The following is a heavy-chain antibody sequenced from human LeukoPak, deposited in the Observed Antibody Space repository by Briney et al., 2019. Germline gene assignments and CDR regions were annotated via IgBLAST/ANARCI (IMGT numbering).Heavy chain of an antibody. CDR3: ARQLYVVGAFDI. V-gene: IGHV4-59*08. D-gene: IGHD2-8*01. CDR1: GGSISSYY. Sequence: PSETLSLTCTVSGGSISSYYWSWIRQPPGKGLEWIGYIYYSGSTNYNPSLKSRVTISVDTSKNQFSLKLSSVTAADTAVYYCARQLYVVGAFDIWGRGTMVTVSS. CDR2: IYYSGST. J-gene: IGHJ3*02.